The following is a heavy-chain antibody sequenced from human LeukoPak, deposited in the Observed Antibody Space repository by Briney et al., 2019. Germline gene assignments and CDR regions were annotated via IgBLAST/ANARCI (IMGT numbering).Heavy chain of an antibody. CDR3: VIAAAGPGDY. Sequence: ASVRVSCTGSGYTFTSYDIYWGCQGPGQGLEWMGWMSPNSGNTDYAQKFQGRVTMTRNTSINTAYMELSSLRSEDTAVYYCVIAAAGPGDYWGQGTLVTVSS. CDR1: GYTFTSYD. CDR2: MSPNSGNT. J-gene: IGHJ4*02. V-gene: IGHV1-8*01. D-gene: IGHD6-13*01.